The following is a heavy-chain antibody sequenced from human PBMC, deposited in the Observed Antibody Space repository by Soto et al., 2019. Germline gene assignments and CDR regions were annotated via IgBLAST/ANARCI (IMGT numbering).Heavy chain of an antibody. Sequence: QVQLQESGPGLVKPSQTLSLTCTVSGGSISSGDYYWSWIRQSPGKGLEWIGYIFYSGSTYYNPSPKSRGTISVDTSKNQFSLKLTSVTAADTAVYFCARDITAAAAADYWGQGTLVTVSS. CDR3: ARDITAAAAADY. V-gene: IGHV4-30-4*01. D-gene: IGHD6-13*01. CDR2: IFYSGST. CDR1: GGSISSGDYY. J-gene: IGHJ4*02.